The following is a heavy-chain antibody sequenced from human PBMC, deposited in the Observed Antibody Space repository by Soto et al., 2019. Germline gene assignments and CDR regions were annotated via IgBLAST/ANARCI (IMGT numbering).Heavy chain of an antibody. D-gene: IGHD6-6*01. CDR2: ISSSSSTI. J-gene: IGHJ6*03. CDR3: ARDRKQLVSPPTSPISYYYYYMDV. V-gene: IGHV3-48*01. Sequence: EVQLVESGGGLVQPGGSLRLSCAASGFTFSSYSMNWVRQAPGKGLEWVSYISSSSSTIYYADPVKGRFTICRDKAKNSLYLQMNSLRAEDTAVYYCARDRKQLVSPPTSPISYYYYYMDVWGKGTTVTVSS. CDR1: GFTFSSYS.